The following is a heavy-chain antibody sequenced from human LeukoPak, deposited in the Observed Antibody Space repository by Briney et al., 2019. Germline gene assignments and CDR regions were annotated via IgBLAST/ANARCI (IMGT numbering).Heavy chain of an antibody. V-gene: IGHV2-26*01. CDR1: GFSLSNRMG. Sequence: ESGPTLVNPTETLMLTCTVSGFSLSNRMGVSWSRQPPGKAREWLAHIFSSDEKSYSTSLKSRLTISMGTSKSQVVLTMTNMDPVDTATYYCARSFDPVQPADFDNWGQGTLVTVSS. CDR2: IFSSDEK. D-gene: IGHD3-9*01. CDR3: ARSFDPVQPADFDN. J-gene: IGHJ4*02.